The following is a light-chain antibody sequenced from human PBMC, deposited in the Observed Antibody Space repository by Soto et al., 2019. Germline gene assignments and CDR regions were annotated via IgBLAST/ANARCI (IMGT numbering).Light chain of an antibody. Sequence: DVVMTQSPLSLPVTLGQPASISCRSSQSLVYSDGHTYLDGFQQRPGQSPMRLIYQVSIRDSGVQARFRGSGSGTGFTLKLSRVEAEDVGVYYCMQGTHWPLTFGGGTKVEIK. CDR1: QSLVYSDGHTY. CDR2: QVS. J-gene: IGKJ4*01. V-gene: IGKV2-30*01. CDR3: MQGTHWPLT.